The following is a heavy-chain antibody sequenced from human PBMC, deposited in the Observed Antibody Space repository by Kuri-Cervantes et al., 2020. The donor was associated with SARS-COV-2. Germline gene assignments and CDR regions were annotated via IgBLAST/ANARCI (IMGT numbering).Heavy chain of an antibody. J-gene: IGHJ4*02. CDR2: DRGKANNYAT. CDR3: TTLIDY. V-gene: IGHV3-73*01. Sequence: GESLKISCAASGFTFSDYYMSWIRQAPGKGLEWVGRDRGKANNYATAYAASVKGRFTISRDDSKNMAYLQMNSLKTEDTAVYYCTTLIDYWGQGALVTVSS. CDR1: GFTFSDYY.